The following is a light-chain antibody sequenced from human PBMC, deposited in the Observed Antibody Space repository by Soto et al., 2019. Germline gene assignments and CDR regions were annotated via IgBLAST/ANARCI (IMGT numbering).Light chain of an antibody. CDR3: QQSYSTPRT. J-gene: IGKJ1*01. CDR1: QTVSSS. V-gene: IGKV3-11*01. Sequence: EIVLIQSPATLSLSPGERATLSCRASQTVSSSLAWYQQKPGQPPRLLIYDASKRATGIPARFSGSGSGTDFTLTISSLQPEDFATYYCQQSYSTPRTFGQGTKVEIK. CDR2: DAS.